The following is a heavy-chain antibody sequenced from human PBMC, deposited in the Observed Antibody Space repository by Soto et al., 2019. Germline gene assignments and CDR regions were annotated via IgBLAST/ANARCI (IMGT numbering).Heavy chain of an antibody. CDR1: GGSISSSSYY. Sequence: QLQLQESGPGLVKPSETLSLTCTVSGGSISSSSYYWGWIRQPPGKGLEWIWSVYYSGSTYYNPSLKRRVTIPVDTSKNQFSLKLSSVTAADAAVYYCARRRGIVVVPAGGFDYWGQGTLVTVSS. J-gene: IGHJ4*02. CDR3: ARRRGIVVVPAGGFDY. V-gene: IGHV4-39*01. D-gene: IGHD2-2*01. CDR2: VYYSGST.